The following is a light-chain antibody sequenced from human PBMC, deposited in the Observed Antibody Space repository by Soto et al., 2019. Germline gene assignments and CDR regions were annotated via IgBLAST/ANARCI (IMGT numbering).Light chain of an antibody. J-gene: IGLJ1*01. CDR1: TGAVTSGHY. CDR3: LLSDSGAYV. CDR2: HTT. Sequence: QAVVTQEPSLTVSPGGTVTLTCGSSTGAVTSGHYPYWFQQKPGQAPRTLIYHTTNKHSWTPARFSGSLLGGKAALTLSGAQPEDEAEYYCLLSDSGAYVFGTGTKLTVL. V-gene: IGLV7-46*01.